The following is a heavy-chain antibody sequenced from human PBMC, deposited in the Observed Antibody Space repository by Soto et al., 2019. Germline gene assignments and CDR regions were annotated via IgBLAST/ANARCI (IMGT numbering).Heavy chain of an antibody. CDR2: ISFDGSNK. Sequence: VQLVESGGGVVQPGRSLRLSCAASGFTFSSFGMHWVRQAPGKGLEWVAVISFDGSNKYYADSVKGRFTISRDNSKNTLYLQMNSLKAEDTAVYYCAKDTSKYSNNWPAYYGLDVWGQGTTVTVSS. D-gene: IGHD1-1*01. CDR3: AKDTSKYSNNWPAYYGLDV. CDR1: GFTFSSFG. J-gene: IGHJ6*02. V-gene: IGHV3-30*18.